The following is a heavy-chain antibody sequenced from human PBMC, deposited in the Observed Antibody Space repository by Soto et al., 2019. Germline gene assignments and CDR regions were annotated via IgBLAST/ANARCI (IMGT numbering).Heavy chain of an antibody. V-gene: IGHV3-21*01. CDR3: ARDLRGGYSSGWYVNWFDP. Sequence: EVQLVESGGGLVKPGGSLRLSCAASGFTFNSYSMNWVRQAPGKGLEWVSSISSSSSYIYYADSVKGRFTISRDNAKNSLYLQMNSLRAEDTAVYYCARDLRGGYSSGWYVNWFDPWGQGTLVTVSS. CDR1: GFTFNSYS. D-gene: IGHD6-19*01. CDR2: ISSSSSYI. J-gene: IGHJ5*02.